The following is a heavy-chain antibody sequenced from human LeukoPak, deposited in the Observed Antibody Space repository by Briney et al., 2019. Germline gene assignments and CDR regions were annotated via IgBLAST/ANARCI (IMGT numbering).Heavy chain of an antibody. J-gene: IGHJ4*02. CDR3: ARESQFSSGRYYFDS. Sequence: GGSLRLSCAASGFIVSNTYMSWVRQAPGKGLEWVSLIYSGGNTYYADSVKGRFTISKDNSKNTLYLQMNNLGAEDTAMYYCARESQFSSGRYYFDSWGQGTLVTVSS. D-gene: IGHD6-19*01. V-gene: IGHV3-53*01. CDR1: GFIVSNTY. CDR2: IYSGGNT.